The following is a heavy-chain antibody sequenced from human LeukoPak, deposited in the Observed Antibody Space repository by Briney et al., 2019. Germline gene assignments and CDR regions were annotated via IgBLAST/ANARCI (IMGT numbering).Heavy chain of an antibody. J-gene: IGHJ4*02. CDR1: GGSISSSSYY. Sequence: SETLSLTCTVSGGSISSSSYYWGWIRQPPGKGLEWIGSIYYSGSTYCNPSLKSRVTISVDTSKNQFSLKLSSVTAADTAVYYCARRGIAVAGKPRYYFDYWGQGTLVTVSS. D-gene: IGHD6-19*01. V-gene: IGHV4-39*01. CDR3: ARRGIAVAGKPRYYFDY. CDR2: IYYSGST.